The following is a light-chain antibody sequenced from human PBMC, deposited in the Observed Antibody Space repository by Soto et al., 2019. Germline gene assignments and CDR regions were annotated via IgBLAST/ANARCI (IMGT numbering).Light chain of an antibody. CDR2: AAS. V-gene: IGKV1-39*01. CDR1: QSISSY. Sequence: DIPMTQSPSSLSASVGDRVTIPCRASQSISSYLNWYQQKPGKAPKLLIFAASSLQSGVPSRFSGSRSGPDFTLTISSLQPEDFATYYCQQSYSSPPTFGQGTKVDI. CDR3: QQSYSSPPT. J-gene: IGKJ1*01.